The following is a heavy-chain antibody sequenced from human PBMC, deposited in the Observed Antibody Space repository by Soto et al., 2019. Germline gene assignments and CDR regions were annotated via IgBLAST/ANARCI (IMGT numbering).Heavy chain of an antibody. CDR1: GFTFSSYW. V-gene: IGHV3-7*04. D-gene: IGHD6-19*01. Sequence: DVQLVESGGGLVQPGGSLRVSCAASGFTFSSYWMSWVRQAPGKGLEWVANIKQDGSDKYYVDSVKGRFTLSRDNAKNALQLQMNVLRAEYTAIYFCARVAYGNGCIFDYWGRGTLVTVSS. CDR2: IKQDGSDK. CDR3: ARVAYGNGCIFDY. J-gene: IGHJ4*01.